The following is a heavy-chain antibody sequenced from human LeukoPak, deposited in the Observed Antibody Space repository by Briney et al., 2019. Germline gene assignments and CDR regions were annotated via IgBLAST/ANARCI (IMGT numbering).Heavy chain of an antibody. Sequence: PGGSLRLSCAASGFTFSSYAMHWVRQAPGKGLEWVAVISYDGSNKYYADSVKGRFTISRDNSKNTLYLQMNSLRAEDTAVYYCASGGVKVGHTVTTYNYYGMDVWGQGTTVTVSS. CDR1: GFTFSSYA. CDR3: ASGGVKVGHTVTTYNYYGMDV. V-gene: IGHV3-30-3*01. J-gene: IGHJ6*02. D-gene: IGHD4-11*01. CDR2: ISYDGSNK.